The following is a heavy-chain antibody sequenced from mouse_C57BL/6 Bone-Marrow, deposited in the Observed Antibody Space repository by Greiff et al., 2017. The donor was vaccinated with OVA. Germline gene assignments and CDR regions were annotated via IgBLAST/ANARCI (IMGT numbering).Heavy chain of an antibody. J-gene: IGHJ2*01. CDR3: TSYGDFDY. CDR2: IDPENGDT. Sequence: VQLQQSGAELVRPGASVKLSCTASGFTIKDDYMHWVKQRPEQGLEWIGWIDPENGDTEYASKFKGKATITADTSSNTAYLQLSSLTSEDTAVYCCTSYGDFDYWGQGTTLTVSS. V-gene: IGHV14-4*01. CDR1: GFTIKDDY. D-gene: IGHD1-1*02.